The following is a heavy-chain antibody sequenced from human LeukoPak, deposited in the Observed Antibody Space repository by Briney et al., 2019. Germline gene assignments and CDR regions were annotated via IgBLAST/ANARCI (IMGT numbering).Heavy chain of an antibody. V-gene: IGHV1-46*01. J-gene: IGHJ4*02. CDR2: INPSGAST. Sequence: GASVKVSLQSSGNTVTKYYIHWVRQAPGQGLEWMGIINPSGASTSYAQKFQGRFTMTRDTSTSTVYMEVSSLRSEDTAVYYCALPRGGYNSSPFDYWGQGTLVTVS. CDR1: GNTVTKYY. D-gene: IGHD6-19*01. CDR3: ALPRGGYNSSPFDY.